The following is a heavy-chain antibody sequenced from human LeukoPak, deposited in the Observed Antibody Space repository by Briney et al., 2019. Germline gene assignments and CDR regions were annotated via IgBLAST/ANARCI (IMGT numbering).Heavy chain of an antibody. CDR3: ARVSLVRGAPDYYFDY. D-gene: IGHD3-10*01. CDR2: IYNSGST. Sequence: PSETLSLTCTVSGGSIISANYYWGWIRQPPGKGLEWIGSIYNSGSTYYNPSLKSRVTISVDTSKNQFSLKLSSVTAADTAVYYCARVSLVRGAPDYYFDYWGQGTLVTVSS. CDR1: GGSIISANYY. V-gene: IGHV4-39*07. J-gene: IGHJ4*02.